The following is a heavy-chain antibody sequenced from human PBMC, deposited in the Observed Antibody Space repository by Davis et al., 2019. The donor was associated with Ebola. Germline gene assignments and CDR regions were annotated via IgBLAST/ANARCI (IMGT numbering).Heavy chain of an antibody. D-gene: IGHD1-1*01. J-gene: IGHJ5*02. CDR3: ARAATGTGGWFDP. CDR1: GGSFSGYY. V-gene: IGHV4-34*01. Sequence: MPSETLSLTCAVYGGSFSGYYWSWIRQPPGKGLEWIGEINHSGSTNYNPSLKSRVTISVDTSKNQFSLKLSSVTAADTAVYYCARAATGTGGWFDPWGQGTLVTVSS. CDR2: INHSGST.